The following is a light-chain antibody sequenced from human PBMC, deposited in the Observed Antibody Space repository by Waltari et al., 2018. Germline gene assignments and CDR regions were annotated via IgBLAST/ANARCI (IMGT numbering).Light chain of an antibody. J-gene: IGKJ1*01. V-gene: IGKV1-39*01. CDR2: GAS. CDR1: QNIRTY. Sequence: DIQMTQSPSSLSASIGDTITVTCRASQNIRTYLNWYQQKPATAPKLLIFGASTLPRGVPSRFSGSASGTEFTLTVTNLQPDDFATYFCQQSFSSPWTFGQGTTV. CDR3: QQSFSSPWT.